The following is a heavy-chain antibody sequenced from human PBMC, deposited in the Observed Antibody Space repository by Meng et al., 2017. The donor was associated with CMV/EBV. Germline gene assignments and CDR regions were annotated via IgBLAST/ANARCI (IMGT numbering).Heavy chain of an antibody. D-gene: IGHD1-26*01. CDR2: MNPRSGNT. J-gene: IGHJ4*02. CDR3: ARDSGENYFDH. V-gene: IGHV1-2*02. CDR1: GYTFTGYY. Sequence: ASVKVSCKASGYTFTGYYIHWVRQAPGQGLDWMGWMNPRSGNTHYAQKFQGRVTMTRDTSISTAFMEMGRLRSDDSAVYFCARDSGENYFDHWGQGTLVTVSS.